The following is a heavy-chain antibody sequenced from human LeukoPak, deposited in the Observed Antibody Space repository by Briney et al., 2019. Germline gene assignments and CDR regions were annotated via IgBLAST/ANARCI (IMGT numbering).Heavy chain of an antibody. CDR3: AKASSDSSGWSYY. Sequence: GGSLRLSCATSGFTFSSYTMTWVRQAPGKGLEWVSTIIGSGGRTYNADSVKGRFTISRDNSKNTLYLQMNSLRAEDTAVYYCAKASSDSSGWSYYWGQGNLVTVSS. D-gene: IGHD6-19*01. CDR1: GFTFSSYT. V-gene: IGHV3-23*01. J-gene: IGHJ4*02. CDR2: IIGSGGRT.